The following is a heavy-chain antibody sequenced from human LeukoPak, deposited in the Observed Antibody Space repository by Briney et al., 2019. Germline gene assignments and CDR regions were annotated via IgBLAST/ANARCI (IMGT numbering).Heavy chain of an antibody. CDR2: IYPGDSDT. CDR1: GYSFTSYW. CDR3: ARHSLPDIVAPFDY. Sequence: GESLKISFKGSGYSFTSYWIGWVRQMPGKGLEWMGIIYPGDSDTRYSPSFQGQVTISADTSISTAYLQWSSLKASDTAMYYCARHSLPDIVAPFDYWGQGTLVTVSS. J-gene: IGHJ4*02. D-gene: IGHD5-12*01. V-gene: IGHV5-51*01.